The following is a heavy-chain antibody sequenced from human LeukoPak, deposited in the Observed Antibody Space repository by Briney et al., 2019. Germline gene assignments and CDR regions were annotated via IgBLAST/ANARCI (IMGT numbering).Heavy chain of an antibody. CDR3: ARVASTAASPYNWFDP. CDR1: GYTFTSYR. Sequence: ASVKVSCKASGYTFTSYRIVWVRQAPGQGLEWMGWISAYTGNANYAQKLQGRVTMTTDTPTSTAYMDLRSLRSDDTAVYYCARVASTAASPYNWFDPWGQGTLVTVSS. V-gene: IGHV1-18*01. J-gene: IGHJ5*02. CDR2: ISAYTGNA. D-gene: IGHD5/OR15-5a*01.